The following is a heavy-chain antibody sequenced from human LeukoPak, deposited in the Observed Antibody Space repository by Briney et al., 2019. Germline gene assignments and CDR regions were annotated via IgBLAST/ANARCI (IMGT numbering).Heavy chain of an antibody. V-gene: IGHV3-30*04. CDR1: GFTFSTYS. J-gene: IGHJ4*02. Sequence: GGSLRLSCAASGFTFSTYSMHWVRQAPGKGLEWVAIISYDGSKKYYADSVKGRFTISRDNSKNTLYLQMHSLRAEDTAVYYCAKGEADLDYWGQGTLVTVTS. CDR2: ISYDGSKK. D-gene: IGHD1-26*01. CDR3: AKGEADLDY.